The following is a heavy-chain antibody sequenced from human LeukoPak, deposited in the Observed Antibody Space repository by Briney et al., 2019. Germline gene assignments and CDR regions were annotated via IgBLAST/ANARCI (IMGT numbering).Heavy chain of an antibody. Sequence: GGSLRLSCAASGFTFSTYSMNWVRQAPGKGLEWVSYISSSSSTIYYADSVKGRFTISRDNAKNSLYLQMNSLKTEDTAVYYCTTKAVWGYYDSSGYYYWGQGTLVTVSS. CDR2: ISSSSSTI. V-gene: IGHV3-48*01. D-gene: IGHD3-22*01. CDR1: GFTFSTYS. CDR3: TTKAVWGYYDSSGYYY. J-gene: IGHJ4*02.